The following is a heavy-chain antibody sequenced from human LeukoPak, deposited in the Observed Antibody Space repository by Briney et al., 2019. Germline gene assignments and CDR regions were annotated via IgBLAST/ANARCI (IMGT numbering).Heavy chain of an antibody. J-gene: IGHJ4*02. D-gene: IGHD6-13*01. CDR1: GFTFSSYA. CDR3: ARAEYSSSWQIHFDY. V-gene: IGHV3-23*01. Sequence: GGSLRLSCAASGFTFSSYAMNWVRQAPGKGLEWVSATSGGGVSTYYADSLKGRFTISRDNSKNTLYLQMNSLRAEDTAVYYCARAEYSSSWQIHFDYWGQGTLVTVSS. CDR2: TSGGGVST.